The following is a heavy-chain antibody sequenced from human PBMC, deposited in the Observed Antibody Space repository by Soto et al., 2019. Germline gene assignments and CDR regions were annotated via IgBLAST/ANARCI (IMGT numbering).Heavy chain of an antibody. Sequence: QVQLVESGGGVVQPGRSLRLSCEVSGFTFSDYGMHWVRQAPGKGLEWVAVMSYDGSHKYYPDSVKGRFTISRDLSGNTLFLQMNSLRLEDTAVYFCAKEMYPRTVLDSSSPWGDYWGQGTLVTVSS. D-gene: IGHD6-6*01. CDR2: MSYDGSHK. J-gene: IGHJ4*02. CDR3: AKEMYPRTVLDSSSPWGDY. V-gene: IGHV3-30*18. CDR1: GFTFSDYG.